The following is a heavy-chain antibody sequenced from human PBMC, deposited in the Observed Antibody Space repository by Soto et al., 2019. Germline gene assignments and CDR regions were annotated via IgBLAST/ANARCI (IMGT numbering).Heavy chain of an antibody. D-gene: IGHD2-2*01. CDR3: ARLWDIVLVPAAREYWFDP. CDR2: IYPGDSDT. J-gene: IGHJ5*02. V-gene: IGHV5-51*01. Sequence: PGESLKISCQGSGYSFTSYWIGWVRQMPGKGLEWMGIIYPGDSDTRYSPSFQGQVTISADKSISTAYLQWSSLKASDTAMYYCARLWDIVLVPAAREYWFDPWGQGTLVTVSS. CDR1: GYSFTSYW.